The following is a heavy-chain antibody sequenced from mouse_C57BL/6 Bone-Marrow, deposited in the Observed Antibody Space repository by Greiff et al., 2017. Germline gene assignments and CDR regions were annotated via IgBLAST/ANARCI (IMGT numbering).Heavy chain of an antibody. CDR3: ARGYFGSSSWFAY. Sequence: QVTLKESGPGILQPSQTLSLTCSFSGFSLNTFDKSVGWIRQPSGKGLEWLAHIWWDDDKYYNPALKSRLTISKDTSKNLVFLKIANVDTADTATYYCARGYFGSSSWFAYWGQGTLVTVSA. CDR1: GFSLNTFDKS. D-gene: IGHD1-1*01. V-gene: IGHV8-8*01. J-gene: IGHJ3*01. CDR2: IWWDDDK.